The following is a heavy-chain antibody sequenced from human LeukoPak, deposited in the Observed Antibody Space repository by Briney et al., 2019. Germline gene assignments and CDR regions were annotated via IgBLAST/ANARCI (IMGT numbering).Heavy chain of an antibody. CDR3: AKEGIVAVGPHFDY. Sequence: AGGSLRLSCGASGFTFSSYAMTWVRQAPGKGLEWVSAISGSGGITYYADSVKGRFTISRDNSKNTLYLQMNSLRAEDTAVYYCAKEGIVAVGPHFDYWGQGTLVTVSS. J-gene: IGHJ4*02. CDR1: GFTFSSYA. CDR2: ISGSGGIT. V-gene: IGHV3-23*01. D-gene: IGHD6-13*01.